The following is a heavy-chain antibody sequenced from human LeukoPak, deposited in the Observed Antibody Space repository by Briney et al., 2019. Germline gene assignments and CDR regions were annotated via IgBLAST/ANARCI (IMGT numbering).Heavy chain of an antibody. Sequence: GGSLRLSCAASGFPFSTYAMSWVRQAPGKGLEWVSSIRRSDGSTYYEDSVKGRFAISRDNSKNTLYLQMNSLRAEDTAVYYCAKDVYGDYGGLDYWGQGTLVNVSS. CDR1: GFPFSTYA. J-gene: IGHJ4*02. V-gene: IGHV3-23*01. CDR3: AKDVYGDYGGLDY. D-gene: IGHD4-23*01. CDR2: IRRSDGST.